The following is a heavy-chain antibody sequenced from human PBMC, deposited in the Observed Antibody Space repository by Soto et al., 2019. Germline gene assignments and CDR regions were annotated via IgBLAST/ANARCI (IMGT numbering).Heavy chain of an antibody. V-gene: IGHV3-30*18. J-gene: IGHJ4*02. D-gene: IGHD2-15*01. CDR1: GFTFSTHG. CDR3: AKRAHCSGATCYSAPFDS. Sequence: GGSLTLSCAASGFTFSTHGRHWVRQAPGKGLEWVGVISSDASMESLADSVRGGFTISRDNSRNTLYLQMNILSADDTALYYCAKRAHCSGATCYSAPFDSWGRGILVTVSS. CDR2: ISSDASME.